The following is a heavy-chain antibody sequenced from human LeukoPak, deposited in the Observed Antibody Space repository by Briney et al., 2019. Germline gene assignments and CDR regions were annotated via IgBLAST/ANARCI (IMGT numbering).Heavy chain of an antibody. D-gene: IGHD3-22*01. CDR2: IYYSGST. CDR1: GGSISSSSYY. J-gene: IGHJ4*02. Sequence: SETLSLTCTVSGGSISSSSYYWGWIRQPPGKGLEWIGSIYYSGSTYYNPSLKSRVTISVDTSKNQFSLKLSSVTAADTAVYYCARAQYYYDSSGILPDNWGQGTLVTVSS. CDR3: ARAQYYYDSSGILPDN. V-gene: IGHV4-39*07.